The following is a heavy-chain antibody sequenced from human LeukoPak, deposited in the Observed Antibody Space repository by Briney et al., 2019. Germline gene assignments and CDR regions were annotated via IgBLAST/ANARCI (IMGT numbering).Heavy chain of an antibody. CDR1: GGSISSYY. CDR3: ARGGRAITGTPNYYYYYMDV. J-gene: IGHJ6*03. Sequence: PSETLSLTCTVSGGSISSYYWSWIRQPAGKGLEWIGRIYTSGSTNYNPPLKSRVTMSVDTSKNQFSLKLSSVTAADTAVYYCARGGRAITGTPNYYYYYMDVWGKGTTVTVSS. CDR2: IYTSGST. V-gene: IGHV4-4*07. D-gene: IGHD1-20*01.